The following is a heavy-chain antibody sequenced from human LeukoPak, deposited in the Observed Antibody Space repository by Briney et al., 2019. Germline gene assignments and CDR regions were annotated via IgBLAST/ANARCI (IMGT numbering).Heavy chain of an antibody. CDR1: GFTFSSYW. CDR2: IKQDGSEK. Sequence: GGSLRLSCAASGFTFSSYWMTWVRQAPGKGLEWVANIKQDGSEKYYVDSVKGRFTISRDNAKNSLYLQMNSLRAEDTAVYYCTRDTGCSGGTCYSCYDYWGQGTLVTVSS. D-gene: IGHD2-15*01. CDR3: TRDTGCSGGTCYSCYDY. J-gene: IGHJ4*02. V-gene: IGHV3-7*01.